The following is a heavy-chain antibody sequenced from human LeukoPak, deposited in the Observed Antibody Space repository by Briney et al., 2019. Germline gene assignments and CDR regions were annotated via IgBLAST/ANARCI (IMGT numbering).Heavy chain of an antibody. CDR3: AKLRDGYNLISAFDI. V-gene: IGHV3-23*01. Sequence: GGSLRLSCAASGFTFSSHAMSWVRQAPGKGLEWVSAISGSGGSTYYADSVKGRFTISRDNSKNTLYLQMNSLRAEDTAVYYCAKLRDGYNLISAFDIWGQGTMVTVSS. J-gene: IGHJ3*02. CDR1: GFTFSSHA. D-gene: IGHD5-24*01. CDR2: ISGSGGST.